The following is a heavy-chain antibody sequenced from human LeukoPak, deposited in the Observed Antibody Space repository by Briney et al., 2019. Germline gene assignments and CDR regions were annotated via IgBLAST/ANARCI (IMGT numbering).Heavy chain of an antibody. J-gene: IGHJ6*03. CDR2: IYSGGST. V-gene: IGHV3-53*01. Sequence: GGSLRLSCAASGFTVSSNYMSWVRQAPGKGLEWVSVIYSGGSTYYADSVKGRFTISRDNSKNTLYLQMNSLRAEDTAVYYCARGYCSGGSCYYYYMDVWGKGTTVTIPS. D-gene: IGHD2-15*01. CDR1: GFTVSSNY. CDR3: ARGYCSGGSCYYYYMDV.